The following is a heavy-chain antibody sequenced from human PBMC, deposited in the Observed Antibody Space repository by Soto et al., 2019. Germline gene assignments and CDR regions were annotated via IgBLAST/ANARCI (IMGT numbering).Heavy chain of an antibody. CDR3: AKVPPGGYSGYDSAFDI. CDR2: INWNGGST. CDR1: GFTFDDYG. D-gene: IGHD5-12*01. J-gene: IGHJ3*02. Sequence: GGSLRLSCAASGFTFDDYGMSWVRQAPGKGLEWVSGINWNGGSTGYADSVKGRFTISRDNAKNSLYLQMNSLRAEDTALYYCAKVPPGGYSGYDSAFDIWGQGTMVTVSS. V-gene: IGHV3-20*04.